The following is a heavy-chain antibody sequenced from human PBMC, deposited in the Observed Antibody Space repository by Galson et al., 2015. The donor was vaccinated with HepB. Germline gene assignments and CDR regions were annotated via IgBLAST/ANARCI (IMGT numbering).Heavy chain of an antibody. CDR2: ISAYNGNT. J-gene: IGHJ4*02. V-gene: IGHV1-18*04. Sequence: SCKASGYTFTSYGISWMRQAPGQGLEWMGWISAYNGNTNYAQKLQGRVTMTTDTSTSTAYMELRSLRSDDTAVYYCAREPGRTYYYDSSGPTPFDYWGQGTLVTVSS. CDR3: AREPGRTYYYDSSGPTPFDY. CDR1: GYTFTSYG. D-gene: IGHD3-22*01.